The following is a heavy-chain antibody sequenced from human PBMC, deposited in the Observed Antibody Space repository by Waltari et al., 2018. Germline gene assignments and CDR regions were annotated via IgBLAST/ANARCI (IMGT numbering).Heavy chain of an antibody. D-gene: IGHD1-1*01. CDR2: MYHSGST. J-gene: IGHJ4*02. CDR1: GYSISSDYY. Sequence: QVQLQESGPGLVKPSETLSLTCTVSGYSISSDYYWGWIRQPPGKGLESIGAMYHSGSTYYNPSLRSRVTISLDSSKNQFSLKLTSVTAADTAVYFCARSVFWNTSSGYYFDYWGQGALVTVSS. V-gene: IGHV4-38-2*02. CDR3: ARSVFWNTSSGYYFDY.